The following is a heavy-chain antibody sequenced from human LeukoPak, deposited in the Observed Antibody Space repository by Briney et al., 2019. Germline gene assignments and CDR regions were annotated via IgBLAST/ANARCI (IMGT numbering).Heavy chain of an antibody. J-gene: IGHJ5*02. Sequence: GGSLSLSCAVSGFTFSNAWMRWVSQPPGKGREWVGRIKSKTESGTTDYAAPVKGRFTITRDDSKNTLYLQMNSLKTEDTAVYYCTTDGGGWFDPWGQGTLVTVSS. CDR2: IKSKTESGTT. CDR1: GFTFSNAW. V-gene: IGHV3-15*01. CDR3: TTDGGGWFDP.